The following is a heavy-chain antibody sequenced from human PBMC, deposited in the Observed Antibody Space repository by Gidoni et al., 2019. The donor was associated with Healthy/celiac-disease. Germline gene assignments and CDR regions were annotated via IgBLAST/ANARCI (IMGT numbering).Heavy chain of an antibody. J-gene: IGHJ3*02. CDR3: ARDRGGYCSGGSCYHDAFDI. CDR1: GCTFCSNG. CDR2: IWYVGSNK. D-gene: IGHD2-15*01. Sequence: QVQLVGSGGGVVQPGRSLRLSCEASGCTFCSNGMPWVRQAPGKGLEWVAVIWYVGSNKYYADSVKGRFTISRDNSKNTLYLQMNSLRAEDTAVYYCARDRGGYCSGGSCYHDAFDIWGQGTMVTVSS. V-gene: IGHV3-33*01.